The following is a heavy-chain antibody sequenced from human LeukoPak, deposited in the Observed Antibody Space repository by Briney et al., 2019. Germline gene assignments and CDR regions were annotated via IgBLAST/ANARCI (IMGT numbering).Heavy chain of an antibody. D-gene: IGHD3-22*01. Sequence: KPSETLSLTCTVSGGSINFYYWNWIRQSPGKGLEWIGYIYYTGSTKYNPSLQSRVTISVDKSENQFSLNLYSVTAADTAVYYCARVGYYDSSGYLDYWGQGTQVTVSS. CDR1: GGSINFYY. CDR2: IYYTGST. V-gene: IGHV4-59*01. J-gene: IGHJ4*02. CDR3: ARVGYYDSSGYLDY.